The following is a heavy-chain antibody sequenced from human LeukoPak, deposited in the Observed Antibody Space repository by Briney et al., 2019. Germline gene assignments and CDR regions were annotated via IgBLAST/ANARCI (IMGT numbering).Heavy chain of an antibody. V-gene: IGHV4-34*01. J-gene: IGHJ4*02. D-gene: IGHD2-15*01. CDR1: GGSFSDYY. Sequence: KSSETLSLTCAVYGGSFSDYYWSWIRQPPGRGLEWVGEINHSGSTKYSPSRRGRVTISVDTSENQFSLKVSSVTAADTAVYYCARAGPLIMVAATPPFDYWGPGTLVTVSS. CDR2: INHSGST. CDR3: ARAGPLIMVAATPPFDY.